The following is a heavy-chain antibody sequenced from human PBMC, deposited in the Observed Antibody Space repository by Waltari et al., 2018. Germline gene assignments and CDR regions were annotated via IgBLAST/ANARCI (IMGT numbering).Heavy chain of an antibody. CDR3: ARSPRSGSGYYSYWGGFDY. D-gene: IGHD3-3*01. V-gene: IGHV4-39*07. CDR1: GGSISSSSYY. J-gene: IGHJ4*02. CDR2: IYYSGST. Sequence: QLQPQESGPGLVKPSETLSLTCTVSGGSISSSSYYWGWIRQPPGKGLEWIGSIYYSGSTYYNPSLKSRVTISVDTSKNQFSLKLSSVTAADTAVYYCARSPRSGSGYYSYWGGFDYWGQGTLVTVSS.